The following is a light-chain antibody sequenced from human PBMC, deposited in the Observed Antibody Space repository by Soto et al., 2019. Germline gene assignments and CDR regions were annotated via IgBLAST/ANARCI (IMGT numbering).Light chain of an antibody. Sequence: QAVVTQPPSASGTPGQTVTISCSGSDSNIGSNPLNWFQQLPGAAPTLLIYLNDQRPSGVPARFSGSKSGTSASLAISGLQSEDEADYYCAVWDDSLHARVFGGGTKVTVL. CDR1: DSNIGSNP. CDR2: LND. V-gene: IGLV1-44*01. CDR3: AVWDDSLHARV. J-gene: IGLJ3*02.